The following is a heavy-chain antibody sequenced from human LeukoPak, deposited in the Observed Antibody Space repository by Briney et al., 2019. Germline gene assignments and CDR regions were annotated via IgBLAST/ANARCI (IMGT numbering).Heavy chain of an antibody. CDR2: IIPILGIA. Sequence: SVHVSCQASGYTFTEYYMHWVRQAPAPGLEWVGRIIPILGIANYAQKFQGRVTITADKSTSTAYMELSSRRSEDTAVYYCARVPGIEAAGTRPDYWGQGTLVTVSS. D-gene: IGHD6-13*01. CDR3: ARVPGIEAAGTRPDY. V-gene: IGHV1-69*04. CDR1: GYTFTEYY. J-gene: IGHJ4*02.